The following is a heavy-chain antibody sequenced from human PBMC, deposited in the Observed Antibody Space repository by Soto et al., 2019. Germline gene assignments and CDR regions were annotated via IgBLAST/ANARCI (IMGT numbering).Heavy chain of an antibody. Sequence: GASVKVSCKASGFTFTSSAMQWVRQARGQRLEWIGWIVVGSGNTNYAQKFQERVTITRDMSTSTAYMELSSLRSEDTAVYYCAASIINSYYYDSSGYLPFDYWGQGTLVTVSS. D-gene: IGHD3-22*01. CDR2: IVVGSGNT. CDR1: GFTFTSSA. J-gene: IGHJ4*02. CDR3: AASIINSYYYDSSGYLPFDY. V-gene: IGHV1-58*02.